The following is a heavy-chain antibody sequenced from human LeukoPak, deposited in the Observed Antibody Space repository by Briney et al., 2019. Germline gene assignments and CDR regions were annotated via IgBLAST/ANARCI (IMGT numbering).Heavy chain of an antibody. V-gene: IGHV4-39*07. CDR1: GGSISSSSYY. CDR2: IYYSGST. Sequence: PSETLSLTCTVSGGSISSSSYYWGWIRQPPGKGLEWIGSIYYSGSTNYNPSLKSRVSISVDTSKNQFSLKLNSVTAADTAVYYCARVWGVTDFYDSRGAFDIWGQGTMVTVSS. CDR3: ARVWGVTDFYDSRGAFDI. D-gene: IGHD3-22*01. J-gene: IGHJ3*02.